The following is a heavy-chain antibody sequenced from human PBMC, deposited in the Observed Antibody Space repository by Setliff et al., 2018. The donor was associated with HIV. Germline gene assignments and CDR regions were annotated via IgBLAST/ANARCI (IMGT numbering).Heavy chain of an antibody. Sequence: AASVKVSCKASGYTFTSYGISWVRQAPGQGLEWMGWISAYNGNTNYAQNFQGRVTMTTDTSTSTVYTELRSLRSDDTAVYYCASSVDNYGDNRWFDPWGQGTLVTVSS. V-gene: IGHV1-18*01. CDR1: GYTFTSYG. CDR3: ASSVDNYGDNRWFDP. J-gene: IGHJ5*02. CDR2: ISAYNGNT. D-gene: IGHD4-17*01.